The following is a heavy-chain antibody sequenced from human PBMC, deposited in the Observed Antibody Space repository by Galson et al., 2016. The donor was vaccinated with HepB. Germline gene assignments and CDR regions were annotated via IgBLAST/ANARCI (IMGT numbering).Heavy chain of an antibody. D-gene: IGHD3-16*01. CDR3: AKGGCIGSTVSGWGSRGLDP. CDR1: GFTFSSYA. Sequence: SLRLSCAASGFTFSSYAMSWVRQAPGKGLEWVSGISGSGGSTYYADSVKGRSTISRDNSKNTVYLQMNSLRAEDTAIYYCAKGGCIGSTVSGWGSRGLDPWGQGTRVTVSS. J-gene: IGHJ5*02. CDR2: ISGSGGST. V-gene: IGHV3-23*01.